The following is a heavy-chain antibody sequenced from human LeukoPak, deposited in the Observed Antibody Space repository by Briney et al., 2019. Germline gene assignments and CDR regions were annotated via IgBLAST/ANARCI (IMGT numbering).Heavy chain of an antibody. CDR3: AVGTQLVPLPFDY. CDR1: GGSISSYY. Sequence: SETLSLTCTVSGGSISSYYWSWIRQPPGKGLEWIGEINHSGSTNYNPSLKSRVTISVDTSKNQFSLKLSSVTAADTTVYYCAVGTQLVPLPFDYWGQGTLVTVSS. CDR2: INHSGST. J-gene: IGHJ4*02. D-gene: IGHD6-13*01. V-gene: IGHV4-34*01.